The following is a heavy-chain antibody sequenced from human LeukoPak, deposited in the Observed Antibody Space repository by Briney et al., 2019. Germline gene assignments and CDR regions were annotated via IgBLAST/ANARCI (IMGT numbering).Heavy chain of an antibody. V-gene: IGHV3-23*01. Sequence: GGSLRLSCAASGFTFSSYAMSWVRQAPGKGLEAPGKGLEWVSTITASGHATYYPDSVRGRFTISRDNSKSTLHLQMDSLRAEDSALYYCAKWPEGATPKFHHWGQGTLVTVSS. J-gene: IGHJ4*02. CDR1: GFTFSSYA. D-gene: IGHD1-26*01. CDR2: ITASGHAT. CDR3: AKWPEGATPKFHH.